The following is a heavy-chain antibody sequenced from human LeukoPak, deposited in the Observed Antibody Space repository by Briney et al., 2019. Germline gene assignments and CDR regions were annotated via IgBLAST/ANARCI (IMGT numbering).Heavy chain of an antibody. CDR2: IYYSGST. Sequence: SETLSLTCTVSGGSISSSSYYWGWIRQPPGKGLEWIGSIYYSGSTYYNPSLKSRVTISVDTSKNQFSLKLSSVTAADTAVYYCARDKGIVVVPAAIPVHYYYMDVWGKGTTVTISS. CDR3: ARDKGIVVVPAAIPVHYYYMDV. V-gene: IGHV4-39*02. J-gene: IGHJ6*03. D-gene: IGHD2-2*02. CDR1: GGSISSSSYY.